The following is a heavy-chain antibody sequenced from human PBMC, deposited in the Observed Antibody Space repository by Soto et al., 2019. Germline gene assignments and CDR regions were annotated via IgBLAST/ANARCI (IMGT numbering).Heavy chain of an antibody. CDR2: IYSGGST. CDR3: ARAPLYGGNSV. Sequence: EVQLVESGGGLIQPGGSLRLSCAASGFTVSSNYMTWVRQAPGKGLEWVSVIYSGGSTYYADSVKGRFTISRDNSNYPLYLQMNSPRAEDMGGCYCARAPLYGGNSVWGQGSMVTVSS. D-gene: IGHD4-17*01. V-gene: IGHV3-53*01. CDR1: GFTVSSNY. J-gene: IGHJ4*02.